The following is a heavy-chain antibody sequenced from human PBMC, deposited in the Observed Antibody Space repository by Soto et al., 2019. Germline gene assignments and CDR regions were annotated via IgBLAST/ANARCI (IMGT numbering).Heavy chain of an antibody. CDR1: GGTFSSYA. CDR2: IIPIFGTA. Sequence: GASVKVSCKASGGTFSSYAISWVRQAPGQGLEWMGGIIPIFGTANYAQKFQGRVTITADESTSTAYMELSSLRSEDTAVYYCAREGQQLVPDYYYYYGMDVWGQGTTVTVS. D-gene: IGHD6-13*01. V-gene: IGHV1-69*13. CDR3: AREGQQLVPDYYYYYGMDV. J-gene: IGHJ6*02.